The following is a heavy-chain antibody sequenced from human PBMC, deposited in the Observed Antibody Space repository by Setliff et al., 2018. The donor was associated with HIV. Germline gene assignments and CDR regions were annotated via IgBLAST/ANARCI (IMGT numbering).Heavy chain of an antibody. Sequence: PGGSLRLSCAASGFIFSTYWMHWVRQAPGKGLVWVSRINTDGSGTSYADSVKGRFIISRDNAKNSLYLQMNSLRTEDTAVFYCATSRSRLEPFDYWGQGTLVTVS. CDR1: GFIFSTYW. J-gene: IGHJ4*02. D-gene: IGHD3-10*01. CDR3: ATSRSRLEPFDY. V-gene: IGHV3-74*01. CDR2: INTDGSGT.